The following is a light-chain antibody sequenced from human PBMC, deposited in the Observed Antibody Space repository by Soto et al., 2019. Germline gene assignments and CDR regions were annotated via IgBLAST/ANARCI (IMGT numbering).Light chain of an antibody. J-gene: IGKJ5*01. V-gene: IGKV1-39*01. CDR2: AAY. CDR1: QSISSY. CDR3: QQTNSIPIT. Sequence: DIQMTQSPSFLSASVGHSVTLTCRASQSISSYLNWYQQKPGKAPKLLIYAAYSLQSGVTSRFSGSGSGTDFTITISSLQPEDFATYYCQQTNSIPITFGQGTRLDI.